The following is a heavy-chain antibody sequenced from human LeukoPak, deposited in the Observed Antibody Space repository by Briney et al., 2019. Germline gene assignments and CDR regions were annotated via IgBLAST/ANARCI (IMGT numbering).Heavy chain of an antibody. CDR1: GYTFTSYD. D-gene: IGHD2-8*01. V-gene: IGHV1-8*01. CDR2: MNPNSGNT. Sequence: GASVKVSCKASGYTFTSYDINWVRQATGQGLEWMGWMNPNSGNTGYAQKFQGRVTMTRNTSISTAYVELSSLRSEDTAVYYCARGRMTPRSNWFDPWGQGTLVTVSS. CDR3: ARGRMTPRSNWFDP. J-gene: IGHJ5*02.